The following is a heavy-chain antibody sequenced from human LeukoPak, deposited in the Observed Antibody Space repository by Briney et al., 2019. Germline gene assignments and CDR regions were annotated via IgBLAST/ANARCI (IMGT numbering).Heavy chain of an antibody. CDR1: GGSFSGYY. D-gene: IGHD6-19*01. CDR3: AISGWPTGHYYYGMDV. Sequence: SETLSLTCAVYGGSFSGYYWSWIRQPPGKGLEWIGEINHSGSTNYNPSLKSRVTISVDTSKNQFSLKLSSVTAADTAVYYCAISGWPTGHYYYGMDVWGQGTTVTVSS. CDR2: INHSGST. J-gene: IGHJ6*02. V-gene: IGHV4-34*01.